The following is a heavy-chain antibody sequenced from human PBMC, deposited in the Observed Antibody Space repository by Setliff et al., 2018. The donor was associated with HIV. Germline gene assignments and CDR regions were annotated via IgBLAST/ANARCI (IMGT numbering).Heavy chain of an antibody. CDR2: INPSGGST. J-gene: IGHJ4*02. D-gene: IGHD6-6*01. V-gene: IGHV1-46*01. Sequence: ASVKVSCKASGYTFTSYYMHWVRQAPGQGLGWMGIINPSGGSTSYAQRFQGRVTMTRDTSTSTVYMELSSLRSEDTAVYYCARWYGFHSSSSVLGFWGQGTLVTVSS. CDR3: ARWYGFHSSSSVLGF. CDR1: GYTFTSYY.